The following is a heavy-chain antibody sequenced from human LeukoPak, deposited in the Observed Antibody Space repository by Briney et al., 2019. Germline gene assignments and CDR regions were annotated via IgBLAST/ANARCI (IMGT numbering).Heavy chain of an antibody. D-gene: IGHD7-27*01. CDR2: IKQDGSEK. J-gene: IGHJ4*02. V-gene: IGHV3-7*01. CDR1: GFTFDSNS. CDR3: AKNWGSLDY. Sequence: GGSLRLSCAASGFTFDSNSMSWVRQAPGKGLEWVANIKQDGSEKYYVDSVKGRFTISRDNAKNSLYLQMNSLRAEDTAVYYCAKNWGSLDYWGQGTLVTVSS.